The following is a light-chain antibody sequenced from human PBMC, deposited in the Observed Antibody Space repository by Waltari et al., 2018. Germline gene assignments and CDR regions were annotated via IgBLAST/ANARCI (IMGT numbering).Light chain of an antibody. Sequence: DIQLTQSPSFLSASVGDRVTITCRASQGISSYLAWYQQNPGKAPKLLIYAASTLQSGVPSRFSGSGSGTEFTLTISSLQPEDFATYYCQQLNSYLSFTFGPGTKVDIK. CDR2: AAS. V-gene: IGKV1-9*01. J-gene: IGKJ3*01. CDR3: QQLNSYLSFT. CDR1: QGISSY.